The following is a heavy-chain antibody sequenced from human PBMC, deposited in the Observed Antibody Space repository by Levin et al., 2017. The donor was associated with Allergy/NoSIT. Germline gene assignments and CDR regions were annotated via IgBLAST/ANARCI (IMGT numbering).Heavy chain of an antibody. D-gene: IGHD3-10*01. CDR2: ISYDGSNK. Sequence: GESLKISCAASGFTFSSYAMHWVRQAPGKGLEWVAVISYDGSNKYYADSVKGRFTISRDNSKNTLYLQMNSLRAEDTAVYYCVCWKTSYYGSGSYYFDYWGQGTLVTVSS. CDR3: VCWKTSYYGSGSYYFDY. V-gene: IGHV3-30-3*01. CDR1: GFTFSSYA. J-gene: IGHJ4*02.